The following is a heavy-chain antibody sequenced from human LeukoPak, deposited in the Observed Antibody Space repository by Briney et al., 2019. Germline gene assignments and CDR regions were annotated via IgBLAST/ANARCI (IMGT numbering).Heavy chain of an antibody. CDR2: INPSGGST. CDR3: ARERTYYYDSSGYLKEAFDI. D-gene: IGHD3-22*01. CDR1: GYTFTSYY. Sequence: ASVKVSCKASGYTFTSYYMHWVRQAPGQGLEWMGIINPSGGSTSYAQKFQGRVTMTRDTSTSTVYMELSSLRSEDTAVYYCARERTYYYDSSGYLKEAFDIWGQGTMVTVSS. J-gene: IGHJ3*02. V-gene: IGHV1-46*01.